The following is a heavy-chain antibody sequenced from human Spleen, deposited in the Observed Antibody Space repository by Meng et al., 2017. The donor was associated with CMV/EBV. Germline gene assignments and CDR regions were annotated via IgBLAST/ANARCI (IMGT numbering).Heavy chain of an antibody. CDR2: IIPMFGTP. D-gene: IGHD2-2*01. J-gene: IGHJ4*02. Sequence: SVKVSCKASGGTFSNYTISWVRQAPGQGLEWMGGIIPMFGTPNYAQKFQGRVTMTRNTSISTAYMELSSLRSEDTAVYYCARGFVQYQLLLGYWGQGTLVTVSS. CDR1: GGTFSNYT. V-gene: IGHV1-69*05. CDR3: ARGFVQYQLLLGY.